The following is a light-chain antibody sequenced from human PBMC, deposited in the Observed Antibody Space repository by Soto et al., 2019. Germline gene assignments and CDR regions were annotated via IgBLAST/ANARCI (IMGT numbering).Light chain of an antibody. CDR1: SSDVGGYNY. V-gene: IGLV2-14*03. Sequence: QSVLTQPASVSGSPGQSITIPCTGTSSDVGGYNYVSWYQQHPGIAPKVMIYDVSNRPSGVSNRFSGSKSGNTASLTISGLQAEDEADYYCQSYDSSLSAYVFGTGTRSPS. CDR3: QSYDSSLSAYV. J-gene: IGLJ1*01. CDR2: DVS.